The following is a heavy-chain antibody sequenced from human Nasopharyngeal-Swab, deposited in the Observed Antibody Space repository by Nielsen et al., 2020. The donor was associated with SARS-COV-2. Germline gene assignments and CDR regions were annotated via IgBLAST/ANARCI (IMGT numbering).Heavy chain of an antibody. V-gene: IGHV5-51*01. CDR2: IYPGDSTL. Sequence: GESLKISCQGSGYSFPSYWIAWVRQMPGKGLEWMGIIYPGDSTLRYSPSFQGHVTISADKSISTTYLQWYSLKASDTAMYYCARHWAASSSGHYYGMDVWGQGTTVTVSS. D-gene: IGHD6-6*01. CDR3: ARHWAASSSGHYYGMDV. CDR1: GYSFPSYW. J-gene: IGHJ6*02.